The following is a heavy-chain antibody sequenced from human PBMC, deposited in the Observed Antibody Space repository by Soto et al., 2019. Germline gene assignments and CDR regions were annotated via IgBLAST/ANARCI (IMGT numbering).Heavy chain of an antibody. D-gene: IGHD6-13*01. CDR1: GGSISSSSYY. J-gene: IGHJ3*02. V-gene: IGHV4-39*01. CDR2: IYYSGST. CDR3: ASGEIMQQLVGRCAFDI. Sequence: SETLSLTCTVSGGSISSSSYYWGWIRQPPGKGLEWIGSIYYSGSTYYNPSLKSRVTISVDTSKNQFSLKLSSVTAADTAVYYCASGEIMQQLVGRCAFDIWGQGTMVTVSS.